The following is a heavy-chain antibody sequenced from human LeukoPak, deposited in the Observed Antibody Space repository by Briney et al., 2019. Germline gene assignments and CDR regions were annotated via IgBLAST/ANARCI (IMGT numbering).Heavy chain of an antibody. Sequence: PSETLSLTCTVSGGSISGYYWTWIRQPPGKGLEWIGFVYYSASTSYNPSLKSRVTIPADGSKNQFSLRLTSVTAADTAMYYCARAPLTTVPNFDSWGQGTQVTVSS. J-gene: IGHJ4*02. CDR2: VYYSAST. V-gene: IGHV4-59*01. CDR3: ARAPLTTVPNFDS. CDR1: GGSISGYY. D-gene: IGHD1-14*01.